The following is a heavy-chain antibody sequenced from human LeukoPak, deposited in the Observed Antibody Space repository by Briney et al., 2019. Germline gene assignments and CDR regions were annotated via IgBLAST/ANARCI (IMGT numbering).Heavy chain of an antibody. J-gene: IGHJ4*02. CDR1: GGTFSSYT. CDR3: ARGPLITENG. Sequence: ASVKVSCKASGGTFSSYTISWVRQAPGQGLEWMGWMNPNSGNTGYAQKFQGRVTMTRNTSISTAYMELSSLRSEDTAVYYCARGPLITENGRGQGTLVTVSS. D-gene: IGHD2-8*01. CDR2: MNPNSGNT. V-gene: IGHV1-8*02.